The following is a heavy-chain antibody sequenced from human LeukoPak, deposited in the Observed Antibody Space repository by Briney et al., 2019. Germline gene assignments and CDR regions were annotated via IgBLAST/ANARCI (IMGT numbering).Heavy chain of an antibody. CDR1: GFTFSRYW. J-gene: IGHJ4*02. CDR3: AKDLSAAGTAPQLDY. V-gene: IGHV3-7*01. D-gene: IGHD6-13*01. Sequence: GGSLRLSCAASGFTFSRYWMSWVRQAPGKGLAWVANINQDGREKYYVDSVKGRFTISRDNAKNSLYLQMNSLRAEDTAVYYCAKDLSAAGTAPQLDYWGQGTLVTVSS. CDR2: INQDGREK.